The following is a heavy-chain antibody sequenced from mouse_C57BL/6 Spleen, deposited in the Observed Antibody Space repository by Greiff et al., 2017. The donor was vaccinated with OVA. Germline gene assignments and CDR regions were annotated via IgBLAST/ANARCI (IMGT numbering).Heavy chain of an antibody. CDR1: GYTFTDYY. D-gene: IGHD1-1*01. J-gene: IGHJ4*01. CDR3: ARGDYYGSDAMEY. CDR2: ICPGSGST. Sequence: VQLQQSGPELVKPGASVKISCKASGYTFTDYYINWVKQRPGQGLEWIGWICPGSGSTYYTEKFKGKAALTVDKSSSTAYMLLSSLTSEDSAVYFCARGDYYGSDAMEYRGQGTSVTVTS. V-gene: IGHV1-75*01.